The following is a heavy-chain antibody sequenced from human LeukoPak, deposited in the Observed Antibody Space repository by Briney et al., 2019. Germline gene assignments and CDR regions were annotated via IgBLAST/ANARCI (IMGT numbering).Heavy chain of an antibody. V-gene: IGHV4-34*01. D-gene: IGHD2-2*01. CDR1: GGSFSGYY. Sequence: PSETLSLTCAVYGGSFSGYYWSWIRQPPGKGLEWIGEINHSGSTNYNPSLKSRVTISVDTSKNQFSLKLSSVTAADTAVYYCKVVVPAAIGAFDIWGQGTMVTVSS. J-gene: IGHJ3*02. CDR2: INHSGST. CDR3: KVVVPAAIGAFDI.